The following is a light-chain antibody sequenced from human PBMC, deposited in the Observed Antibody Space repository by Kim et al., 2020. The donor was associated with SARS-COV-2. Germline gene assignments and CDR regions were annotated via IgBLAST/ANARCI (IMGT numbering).Light chain of an antibody. CDR2: LAS. CDR3: QHYSRFPYT. Sequence: DIQMTQSPSTLSASIGDRVTITCRARQMIDTWLAWYQQKPGKAPKLLIYLASTLENGVPPRFSGSGSGAEFTLTINSLQPDDFATYYCQHYSRFPYTFGQGTKLEI. CDR1: QMIDTW. V-gene: IGKV1-5*03. J-gene: IGKJ2*01.